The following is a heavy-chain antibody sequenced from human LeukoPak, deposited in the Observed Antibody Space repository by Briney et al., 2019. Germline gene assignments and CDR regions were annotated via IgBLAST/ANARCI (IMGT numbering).Heavy chain of an antibody. CDR1: GFSLSTSGVG. V-gene: IGHV2-5*01. Sequence: SGPTLVKPTQTLTLTCTFSGFSLSTSGVGVGWIRQPPVKALEWLALIYWNDDKRYSPSLKSRLTISKDTSKNQVVLTMTNMDPVDTATYYCARSYSDYDYFNNWFDPWGQGTLVTVSS. CDR2: IYWNDDK. CDR3: ARSYSDYDYFNNWFDP. J-gene: IGHJ5*02. D-gene: IGHD5-12*01.